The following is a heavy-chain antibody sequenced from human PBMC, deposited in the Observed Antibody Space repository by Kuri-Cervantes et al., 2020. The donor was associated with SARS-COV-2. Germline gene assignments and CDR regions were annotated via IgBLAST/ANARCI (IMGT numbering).Heavy chain of an antibody. CDR2: ISAYNGNT. V-gene: IGHV1-18*01. J-gene: IGHJ6*03. CDR3: ASSGYDSAYYYYYMDV. Sequence: SVKVSCKASDYTFTSYGISWVRQAPGQGLEWMGWISAYNGNTNYAQKLQGRVTITTDTSTSTAYMELRSLRSDDTAVYYCASSGYDSAYYYYYMDVWGKGTTVNVSS. D-gene: IGHD5-12*01. CDR1: DYTFTSYG.